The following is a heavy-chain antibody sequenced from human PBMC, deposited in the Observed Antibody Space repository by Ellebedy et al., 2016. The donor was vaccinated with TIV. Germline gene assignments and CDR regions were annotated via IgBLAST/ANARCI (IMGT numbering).Heavy chain of an antibody. CDR2: MDAGGNT. CDR1: GFTVSGDY. Sequence: GESLKISCAASGFTVSGDYMSWVRQAPGKGLEWVSIMDAGGNTNYPDPVKGRFTVSRDNSKNTLYLQMNSLRAEDTAVYYCAGGTYWGQGTLVTVSS. CDR3: AGGTY. J-gene: IGHJ4*02. V-gene: IGHV3-53*01.